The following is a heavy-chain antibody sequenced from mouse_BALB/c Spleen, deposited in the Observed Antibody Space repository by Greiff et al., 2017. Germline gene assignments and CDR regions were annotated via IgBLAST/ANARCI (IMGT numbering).Heavy chain of an antibody. CDR1: GFTFSDYY. J-gene: IGHJ4*01. CDR2: ISDGGSYT. V-gene: IGHV5-4*02. CDR3: ARVKEGEYAMDD. Sequence: EVKLVESGGGLVKPGGSLKLSCAASGFTFSDYYMYWVRQTPEKRLEWVATISDGGSYTYYPDSVKGRFTISRDNAKNNLYLQMSSLKSEDTAMYYCARVKEGEYAMDDWGQGTSVTVSS.